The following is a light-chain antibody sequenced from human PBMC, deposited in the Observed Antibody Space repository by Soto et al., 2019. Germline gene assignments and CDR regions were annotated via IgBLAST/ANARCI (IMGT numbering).Light chain of an antibody. CDR3: QQYNNWPPAT. CDR2: DAS. Sequence: EIILTQSPASLSVAPGERATLSCRASQSVNNNLAWYQRKPCQAPRLLIYDASTRATGIPGRFRGSGSGTEFTLTITSLQSEDFAVYCCQQYNNWPPATCGQGTKLEIK. J-gene: IGKJ2*01. CDR1: QSVNNN. V-gene: IGKV3-15*01.